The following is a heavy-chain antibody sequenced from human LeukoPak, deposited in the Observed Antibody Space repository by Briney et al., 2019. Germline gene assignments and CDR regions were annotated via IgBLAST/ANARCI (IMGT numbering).Heavy chain of an antibody. V-gene: IGHV3-30*02. CDR3: AKGGYYGSGELDY. D-gene: IGHD3-10*01. CDR1: GFTFSTYG. J-gene: IGHJ4*02. CDR2: IRYDKTGK. Sequence: GGSLRLSCAASGFTFSTYGMHWVRQAPGKGLEWVAFIRYDKTGKYYADSVKGRFTISRDNSKNTLYLQMHSLRAEDTAVYYCAKGGYYGSGELDYWGQGTLVTVSS.